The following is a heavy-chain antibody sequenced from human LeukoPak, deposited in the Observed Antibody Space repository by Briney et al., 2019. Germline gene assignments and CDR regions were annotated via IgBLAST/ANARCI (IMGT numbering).Heavy chain of an antibody. CDR3: ARKCTNVGGDAFDP. D-gene: IGHD2-8*01. Sequence: SGGSLRLSCAASGFTFSTYTMNWVRQAPGKGLEWVSSISSSSSYIYYADSVKGRFTISRDNAKNSLYLQMNSLRAEDTAVYYCARKCTNVGGDAFDPWAREPWSPSPQ. CDR1: GFTFSTYT. V-gene: IGHV3-21*01. CDR2: ISSSSSYI. J-gene: IGHJ5*02.